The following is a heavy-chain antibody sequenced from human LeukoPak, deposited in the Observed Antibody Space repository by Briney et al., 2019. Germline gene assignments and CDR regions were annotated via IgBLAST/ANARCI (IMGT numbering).Heavy chain of an antibody. CDR1: GFTFSNYV. J-gene: IGHJ4*02. Sequence: LTGGSLRLSCAASGFTFSNYVMSWVRQAPGKGLEWVSRINSDGSSPSYADSVKGRFTISRDNAKNSLYLQMNSLRAEDTAVYYCARDHGDGDYWGQGTLVTVSS. CDR3: ARDHGDGDY. CDR2: INSDGSSP. D-gene: IGHD4-17*01. V-gene: IGHV3-74*01.